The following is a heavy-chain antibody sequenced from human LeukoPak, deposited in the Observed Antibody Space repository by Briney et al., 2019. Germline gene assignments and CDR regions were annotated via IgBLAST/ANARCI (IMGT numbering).Heavy chain of an antibody. D-gene: IGHD3-10*01. CDR2: ISSSSSYI. V-gene: IGHV3-21*01. Sequence: GSLRLSCAASGFTFSSYSMNWVRQAPGKGLEWVSSISSSSSYIYYADSVKGRFTISRDNAKNSLYLRMNSLRAEDTAVYYCARSDYGSGSYYGPLNWFDPWGQGTLVTVSS. J-gene: IGHJ5*02. CDR1: GFTFSSYS. CDR3: ARSDYGSGSYYGPLNWFDP.